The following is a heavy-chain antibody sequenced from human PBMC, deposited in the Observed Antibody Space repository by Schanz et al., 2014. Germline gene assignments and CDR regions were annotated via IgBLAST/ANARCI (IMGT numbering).Heavy chain of an antibody. CDR2: INPSSGTT. V-gene: IGHV1-46*03. CDR3: ARGGFCDSTSFDS. J-gene: IGHJ4*02. Sequence: QVQLVQSGAEVKKPGASVKVSCKASGYTFTSYGITWVRQAPGQGLEWMGKINPSSGTTRIAQNFQGRLTVTRDTSTSTVNMELSSLRSEDTAVYYCARGGFCDSTSFDSWGQGTLVTVSS. CDR1: GYTFTSYG. D-gene: IGHD2-2*01.